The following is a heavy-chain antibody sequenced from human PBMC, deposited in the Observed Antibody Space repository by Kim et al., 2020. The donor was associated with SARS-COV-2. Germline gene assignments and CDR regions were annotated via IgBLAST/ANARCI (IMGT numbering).Heavy chain of an antibody. Sequence: SETLSLTCTVSGGSISSYYWSWIRQPPGKGLEWIGYIYYSGSTNYNPSLKSRVTISVDTSKNQFSLKLSSVTAADTAVYYCARGDFGDNNWFDPWGQGTLVTVSS. V-gene: IGHV4-59*01. CDR3: ARGDFGDNNWFDP. J-gene: IGHJ5*02. CDR2: IYYSGST. D-gene: IGHD4-17*01. CDR1: GGSISSYY.